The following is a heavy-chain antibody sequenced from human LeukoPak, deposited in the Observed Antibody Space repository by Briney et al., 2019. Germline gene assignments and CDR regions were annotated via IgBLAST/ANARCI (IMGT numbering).Heavy chain of an antibody. Sequence: GGSLRLSWAAAGFTLSSHAIHWVRQAPGEGLEWVALISYDGNIKYYADSVKGRFTISRDNSKNTLSLQMNSLRPEDTAVYYRARAHLSSSSTDYMDVWGKGTTVTVSS. CDR1: GFTLSSHA. CDR2: ISYDGNIK. V-gene: IGHV3-30*04. J-gene: IGHJ6*03. CDR3: ARAHLSSSSTDYMDV. D-gene: IGHD6-6*01.